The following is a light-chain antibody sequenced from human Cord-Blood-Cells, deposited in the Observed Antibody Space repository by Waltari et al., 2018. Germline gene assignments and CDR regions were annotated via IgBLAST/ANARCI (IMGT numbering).Light chain of an antibody. CDR2: DAS. J-gene: IGKJ2*01. CDR1: QSVSSY. CDR3: QQRSNWPPEYT. Sequence: EIVLTQSPATPSLAPGERAPLSCRASQSVSSYLAWYQPKPGQAPRLLIYDASNRATGIPARFSGSGSGTDFTLTISSLEPEDFAVYYCQQRSNWPPEYTFGQGTKLEIK. V-gene: IGKV3-11*01.